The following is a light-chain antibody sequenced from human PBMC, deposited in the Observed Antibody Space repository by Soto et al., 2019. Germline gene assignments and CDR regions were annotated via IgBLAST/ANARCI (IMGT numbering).Light chain of an antibody. CDR2: STS. CDR1: SGSVSTNYY. CDR3: VLYMGSGVWV. V-gene: IGLV8-61*01. Sequence: QTVVTQEPSFSVSPGGTVTLTCGLSSGSVSTNYYPTWYQQTPGQAPRTLIYSTSTRSSAVPDRFSGSILGNKAALTITGAQADDESHYYCVLYMGSGVWVFGGGTKLTVL. J-gene: IGLJ3*02.